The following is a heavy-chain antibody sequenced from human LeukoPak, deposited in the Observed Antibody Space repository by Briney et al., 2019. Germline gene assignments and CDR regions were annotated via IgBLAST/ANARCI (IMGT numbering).Heavy chain of an antibody. CDR2: IGDNGESV. D-gene: IGHD1-1*01. CDR3: AKGYNWNDAAFDI. V-gene: IGHV3-23*01. J-gene: IGHJ3*02. CDR1: GFTFGSYA. Sequence: GGSLRLSCVVSGFTFGSYAMTWVRQAPGKGLEWVSLIGDNGESVYSADSVKGRFTISRDNSKYTLYLQMSNLRAEDTAIYYCAKGYNWNDAAFDIWGQGTMVTVSS.